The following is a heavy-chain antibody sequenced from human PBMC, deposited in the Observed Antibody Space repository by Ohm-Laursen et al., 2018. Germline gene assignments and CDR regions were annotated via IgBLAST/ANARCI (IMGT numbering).Heavy chain of an antibody. Sequence: SLRLSCAASGFTFSNYWMHWVRQAPGKGLVWVSHINSDGSSTAYADSVKGRFTISRDNAKNTLYLQMNSLRAEDTAVYYCAREWELLHGGNWGQGTLVTVSS. J-gene: IGHJ4*02. CDR2: INSDGSST. CDR1: GFTFSNYW. CDR3: AREWELLHGGN. D-gene: IGHD1-26*01. V-gene: IGHV3-74*01.